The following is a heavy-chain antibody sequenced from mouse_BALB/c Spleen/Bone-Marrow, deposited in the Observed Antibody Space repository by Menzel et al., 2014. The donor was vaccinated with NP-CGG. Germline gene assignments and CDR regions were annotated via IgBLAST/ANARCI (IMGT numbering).Heavy chain of an antibody. V-gene: IGHV14-3*02. J-gene: IGHJ3*01. CDR2: IDPANGNI. D-gene: IGHD2-1*01. CDR1: GFNIKDTY. CDR3: APYFYSRWFAN. Sequence: EVQLQQSGAELVKPGASVKLSCTASGFNIKDTYMHWVKQRPEQGLEWIGRIDPANGNIKYDPKFQGKATITADTSSNTAYQQLSSPTSEDAAVYYCAPYFYSRWFANWGQGTLVTVAA.